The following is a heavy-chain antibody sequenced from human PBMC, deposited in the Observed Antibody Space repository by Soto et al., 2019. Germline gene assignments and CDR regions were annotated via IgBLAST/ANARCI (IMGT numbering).Heavy chain of an antibody. CDR2: ISYDGSNK. D-gene: IGHD5-12*01. CDR3: ARDRGRGYSGYDFSY. Sequence: QVQLVESGGGVVQPGRSLRLSCAASGFTFSSYAMHWVRQAPGKGLEGVAVISYDGSNKYYADSVKGRFTISRDNSKNTLYLQMNSLRAEDTAVYYCARDRGRGYSGYDFSYWGQGTLVTVSS. CDR1: GFTFSSYA. J-gene: IGHJ4*02. V-gene: IGHV3-30-3*01.